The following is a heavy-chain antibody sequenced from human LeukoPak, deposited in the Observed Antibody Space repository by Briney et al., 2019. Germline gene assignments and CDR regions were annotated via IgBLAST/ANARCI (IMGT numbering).Heavy chain of an antibody. V-gene: IGHV4-4*07. CDR3: ARGRYCSADICSGGDAFDI. J-gene: IGHJ3*02. D-gene: IGHD2-15*01. CDR1: GGSINHYY. CDR2: IYTRGST. Sequence: PSETLSLTCTVSGGSINHYYWSWIRQPAGKGLEWIGRIYTRGSTNYNPSLKSRVTMSVDTSKNQFSLKLSSVTAADTAVYYCARGRYCSADICSGGDAFDIWGQGTMVSVSS.